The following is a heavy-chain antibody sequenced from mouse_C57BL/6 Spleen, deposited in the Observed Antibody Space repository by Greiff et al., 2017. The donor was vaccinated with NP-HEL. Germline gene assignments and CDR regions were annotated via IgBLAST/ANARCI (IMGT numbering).Heavy chain of an antibody. J-gene: IGHJ4*01. CDR1: GYAFSSSW. CDR2: IYPGDGAT. Sequence: VQLQQSGPELVKPGASVKISCKASGYAFSSSWMNWVKQRPGQGLEWIGRIYPGDGATNYNGKFKGKATLTADTSSSTAYMQLSNLTSEDSAVYFGASSRFAMDYWGQGTSVTVSS. V-gene: IGHV1-82*01. CDR3: ASSRFAMDY.